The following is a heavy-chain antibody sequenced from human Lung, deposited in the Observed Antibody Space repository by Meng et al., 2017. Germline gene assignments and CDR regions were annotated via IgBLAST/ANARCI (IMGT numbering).Heavy chain of an antibody. CDR3: ARDEDISAAGKLFGDY. Sequence: VARVHAGAVVKKAGASAEAPCQPFRYPCPDYWLHWVRRAPGQGLEGMGRIDPKGGDTHYAQRFQGRVTMTGDTSISTDYMELSGLRSDDTAMYYCARDEDISAAGKLFGDYWGQGTLVTVSS. D-gene: IGHD6-13*01. CDR2: IDPKGGDT. V-gene: IGHV1-2*06. CDR1: RYPCPDYW. J-gene: IGHJ4*02.